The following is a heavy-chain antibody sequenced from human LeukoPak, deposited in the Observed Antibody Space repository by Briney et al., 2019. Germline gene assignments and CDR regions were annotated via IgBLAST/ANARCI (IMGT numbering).Heavy chain of an antibody. Sequence: SETLSLTYTVSGGSISSSSYYWGWIRQPPGKGLEWIGSIYYSGSTYYNPSLKSRVTISVDTSKNQFSLKLSSVTAADTAVYYCAREVLRFLEWYPFDYWCQGTLVTVSS. V-gene: IGHV4-39*07. J-gene: IGHJ4*02. CDR3: AREVLRFLEWYPFDY. D-gene: IGHD3-3*01. CDR2: IYYSGST. CDR1: GGSISSSSYY.